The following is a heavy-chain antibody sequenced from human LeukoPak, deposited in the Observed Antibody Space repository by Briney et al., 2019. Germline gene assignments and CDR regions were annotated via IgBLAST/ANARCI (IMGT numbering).Heavy chain of an antibody. CDR3: ARVSWSPGTSYYYMDV. V-gene: IGHV4-39*07. J-gene: IGHJ6*03. CDR2: IYYSGTT. D-gene: IGHD1-1*01. CDR1: GGSISSSSYY. Sequence: SETLSLTCTVSGGSISSSSYYWGWIRQPPGKGLAWIGSIYYSGTTNYNPSLKSRVTISVDTSKNQFSLKLSSVTAADTAVYFCARVSWSPGTSYYYMDVWGKGTTVTVSS.